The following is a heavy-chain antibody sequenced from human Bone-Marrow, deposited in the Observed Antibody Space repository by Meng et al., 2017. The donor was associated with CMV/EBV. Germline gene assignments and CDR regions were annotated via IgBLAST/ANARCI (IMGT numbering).Heavy chain of an antibody. CDR2: INHSGST. CDR3: ARENSENWFDP. V-gene: IGHV4-34*01. CDR1: GGSFSDYY. Sequence: GSLRLSCAVYGGSFSDYYWSWIRQPPGKGLEWIGEINHSGSTNYIPSLKSRVTISLDTSKNQFSLKLSSVTAADTAVYYCARENSENWFDPRGQGTLVTVSS. J-gene: IGHJ5*02. D-gene: IGHD4-23*01.